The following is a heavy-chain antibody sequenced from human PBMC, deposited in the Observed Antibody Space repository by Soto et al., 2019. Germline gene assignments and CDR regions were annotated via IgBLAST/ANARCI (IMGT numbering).Heavy chain of an antibody. CDR1: GGTFNKYS. J-gene: IGHJ4*02. CDR2: ITPLFGTP. CDR3: ARQFDYDTSGYYYAY. D-gene: IGHD3-22*01. Sequence: SVEVSCKASGGTFNKYSIDWVLQAPGQGLEWMGGITPLFGTPNYAQRFQGRVTISADEVTSTAYMELRSLRSDDTGVYYCARQFDYDTSGYYYAYWGQGTLVTV. V-gene: IGHV1-69*13.